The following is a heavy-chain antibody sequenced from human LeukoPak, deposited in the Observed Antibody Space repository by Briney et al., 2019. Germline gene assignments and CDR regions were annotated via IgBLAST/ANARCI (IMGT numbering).Heavy chain of an antibody. J-gene: IGHJ4*02. CDR2: IYYSGST. V-gene: IGHV4-39*07. CDR3: ARDQSYYDSSGQFDY. D-gene: IGHD3-22*01. Sequence: SETLSLTCTVSGGSISSSSYYWGWVRQPPGKGLEWIGSIYYSGSTYYNPSLKSRVTISVDTSKNHFSLKLSSVTATDTAVYYCARDQSYYDSSGQFDYWGQGTLVTVSS. CDR1: GGSISSSSYY.